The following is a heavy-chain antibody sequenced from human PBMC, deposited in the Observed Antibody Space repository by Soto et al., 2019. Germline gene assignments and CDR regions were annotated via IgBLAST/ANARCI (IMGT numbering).Heavy chain of an antibody. CDR3: ARDPKTSGGQHWAFNYFDS. D-gene: IGHD7-27*01. CDR1: GFSFSISP. Sequence: GGSLRLSCAASGFSFSISPMHWVRQAPGKGPEWVALISYDGTNKFYADSVKGRFTISRDNSKSTLYLQVDSLRPEDAAVYYCARDPKTSGGQHWAFNYFDSWGQGTLVTAPQ. J-gene: IGHJ4*02. CDR2: ISYDGTNK. V-gene: IGHV3-30-3*01.